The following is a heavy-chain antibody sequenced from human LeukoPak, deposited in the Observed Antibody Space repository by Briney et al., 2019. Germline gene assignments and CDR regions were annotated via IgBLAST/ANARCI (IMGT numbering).Heavy chain of an antibody. J-gene: IGHJ6*02. Sequence: SETLSLTCAVYGGSFSGYYWSWIRQPPGKGLEWVGEINHSGSTNYNPSLKSRVTISVDTSNNHFSLKLSSVTAADTAVYYCARGVRGPYSSSSVWNYYYYYGMDVWGQGTTVTVSS. CDR2: INHSGST. CDR3: ARGVRGPYSSSSVWNYYYYYGMDV. D-gene: IGHD6-13*01. CDR1: GGSFSGYY. V-gene: IGHV4-34*01.